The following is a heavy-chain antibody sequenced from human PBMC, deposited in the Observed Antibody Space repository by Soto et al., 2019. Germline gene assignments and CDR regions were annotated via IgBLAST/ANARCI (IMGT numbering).Heavy chain of an antibody. V-gene: IGHV3-30-3*01. Sequence: QVQLVESGGGVVQPGRSLRLSCAASGFTFSSCARHWVRQAPGKGLEWVALISYDGSNKYYADSVKGRFTISRDNSKNTLYLQMNSLRAEDTAVYDCARDKRDLRFLEWSYYFDYWGQGTLVTVSS. CDR3: ARDKRDLRFLEWSYYFDY. J-gene: IGHJ4*02. CDR1: GFTFSSCA. D-gene: IGHD3-3*01. CDR2: ISYDGSNK.